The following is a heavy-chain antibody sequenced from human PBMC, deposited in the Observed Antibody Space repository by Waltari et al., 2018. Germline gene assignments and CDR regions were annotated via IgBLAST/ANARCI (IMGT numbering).Heavy chain of an antibody. CDR1: GYTFTSYD. D-gene: IGHD6-13*01. Sequence: QVQLVQSGAEVKKPGASVKVSCKASGYTFTSYDINWVRQATGQGLEWMGWMNPNSGNTGYAQKFQGRVTITRNTSISTAYMELSSLRSEDTAVYYCARAYSSSWYPRYYYYMDVWGKGTTVTVSS. V-gene: IGHV1-8*03. CDR3: ARAYSSSWYPRYYYYMDV. CDR2: MNPNSGNT. J-gene: IGHJ6*03.